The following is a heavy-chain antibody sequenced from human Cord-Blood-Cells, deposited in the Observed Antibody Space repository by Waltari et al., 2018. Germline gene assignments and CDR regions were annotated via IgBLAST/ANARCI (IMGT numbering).Heavy chain of an antibody. J-gene: IGHJ3*02. V-gene: IGHV6-1*01. Sequence: QVQLKPSGPGLVKPSQTFSPTCAISGVSVPSNTAVWNWTRQSPSRGLEWLGRTYYRSKWYNDYAVSVKSRITINPDTSKNQFSLQLNSVTPEDTAVYYCASEANWGAFDIWGQGTMVTVSS. CDR2: TYYRSKWYN. CDR3: ASEANWGAFDI. D-gene: IGHD7-27*01. CDR1: GVSVPSNTAV.